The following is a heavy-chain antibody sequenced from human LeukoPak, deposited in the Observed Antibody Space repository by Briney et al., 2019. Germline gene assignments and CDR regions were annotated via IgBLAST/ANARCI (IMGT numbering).Heavy chain of an antibody. V-gene: IGHV1-69*04. CDR2: IIPILGIA. J-gene: IGHJ4*02. D-gene: IGHD3-16*01. Sequence: ASVKVSCKASGGTFSSYAISWVRLALGQGLEWMGRIIPILGIANYAQKFQGRVTITADKSTSTAYMELSSLRSEDTAVYYCTRGAGWLIDYWGQGILVTVSS. CDR1: GGTFSSYA. CDR3: TRGAGWLIDY.